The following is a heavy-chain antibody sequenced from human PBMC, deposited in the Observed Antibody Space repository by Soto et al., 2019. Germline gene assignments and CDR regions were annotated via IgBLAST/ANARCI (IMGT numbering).Heavy chain of an antibody. CDR1: GGSISSSSYY. V-gene: IGHV4-39*01. J-gene: IGHJ6*02. D-gene: IGHD3-9*01. CDR3: ARHFDIFGYYGMDV. Sequence: SETLSLTCTVSGGSISSSSYYWGWIRQPPGKGLEWIGSIYYSGSTYYNPSLKSRVTISVDTSKNQFSLKLSSVTAADTAVYYCARHFDIFGYYGMDVWGQGTTVTVSS. CDR2: IYYSGST.